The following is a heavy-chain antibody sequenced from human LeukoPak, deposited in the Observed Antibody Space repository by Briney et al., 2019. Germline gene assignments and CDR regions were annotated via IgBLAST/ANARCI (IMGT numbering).Heavy chain of an antibody. V-gene: IGHV1-69*13. J-gene: IGHJ6*02. CDR3: ARFPWYYDSSGYSTYYYYYGMDV. CDR2: IIPIFGTA. CDR1: GGTFSSYA. D-gene: IGHD3-22*01. Sequence: SVKVSCKASGGTFSSYAISWVRQAPGQGLEWMGGIIPIFGTANYAQKFQGRVTITADESTGTAYMELSSLRSEDTAVYYCARFPWYYDSSGYSTYYYYYGMDVWGQGTTVTVSS.